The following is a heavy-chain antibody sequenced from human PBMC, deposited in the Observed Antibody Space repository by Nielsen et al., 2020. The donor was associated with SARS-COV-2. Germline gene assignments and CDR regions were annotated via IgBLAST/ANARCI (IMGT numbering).Heavy chain of an antibody. CDR3: AKNPSRRDYGADY. Sequence: GGSLRPSCPASGSPLMRYAMSWVRQAPGKGREWVSSIRAIDGSTNYAESLRGRFTISRDNSKNTLYLQINSLRAEDTAMYYCAKNPSRRDYGADYWGQGTLVTVSS. D-gene: IGHD4-17*01. CDR2: IRAIDGST. V-gene: IGHV3-23*01. CDR1: GSPLMRYA. J-gene: IGHJ4*02.